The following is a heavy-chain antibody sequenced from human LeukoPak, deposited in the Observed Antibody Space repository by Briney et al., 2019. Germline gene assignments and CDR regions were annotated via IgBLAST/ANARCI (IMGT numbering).Heavy chain of an antibody. CDR2: ISSSSSYI. J-gene: IGHJ4*02. V-gene: IGHV3-21*01. CDR1: GFTFSSYS. Sequence: PGGSLRLSCAASGFTFSSYSMNWVRQAPGKGLEWVSSISSSSSYIYYADSVKGRFTISRDNAKNSLYLQMNSLRAGDTAVYYCARARKVVVVAGWGAPDYWGQGTLVTVSS. CDR3: ARARKVVVVAGWGAPDY. D-gene: IGHD2-15*01.